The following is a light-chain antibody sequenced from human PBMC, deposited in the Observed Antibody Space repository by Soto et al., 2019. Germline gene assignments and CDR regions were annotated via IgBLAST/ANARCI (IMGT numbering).Light chain of an antibody. V-gene: IGLV1-47*01. CDR3: ASWDDSLSGVV. CDR1: SSNIGTNY. CDR2: RNN. J-gene: IGLJ2*01. Sequence: QSVVTQPPSASGTPGQRVTISCSGSSSNIGTNYVYWYQQLPGTAPKLLIYRNNQRPSGVPDRFSGSKSGISASLAISGLRSEDEADYYCASWDDSLSGVVFGGGTKLTVL.